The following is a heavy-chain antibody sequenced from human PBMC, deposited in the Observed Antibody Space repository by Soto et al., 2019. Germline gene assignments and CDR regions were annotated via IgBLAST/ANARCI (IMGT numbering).Heavy chain of an antibody. D-gene: IGHD3-16*02. CDR1: GFTFSSYA. CDR2: ISYDGSNK. CDR3: AREDDYVWGSYRHNWFDP. V-gene: IGHV3-30-3*01. J-gene: IGHJ5*02. Sequence: QVQLVESGGGVVQPGRSLRLSCAASGFTFSSYAMHWVRQAPGKGLEWVAVISYDGSNKYYADSVKGRFTISGDNSKNTLYLQMNSLRAEDTAVYYCAREDDYVWGSYRHNWFDPWGQGTLVTVSS.